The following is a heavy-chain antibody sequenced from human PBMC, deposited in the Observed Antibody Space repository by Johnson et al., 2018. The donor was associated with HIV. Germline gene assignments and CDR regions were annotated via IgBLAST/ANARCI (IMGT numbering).Heavy chain of an antibody. J-gene: IGHJ3*02. Sequence: QVQLVESGGGVVQPGRSLRLSCAASGFTFSYYAMHWVRQAPGKGLEWVAVISYDGSNKYYADSVKGRFTISRDNSKNTLYLQMNSLRTEDTAGYYCARGGAYSSGWYDDAFDIWSQGTMVTVSS. CDR1: GFTFSYYA. D-gene: IGHD6-19*01. CDR2: ISYDGSNK. V-gene: IGHV3-30-3*01. CDR3: ARGGAYSSGWYDDAFDI.